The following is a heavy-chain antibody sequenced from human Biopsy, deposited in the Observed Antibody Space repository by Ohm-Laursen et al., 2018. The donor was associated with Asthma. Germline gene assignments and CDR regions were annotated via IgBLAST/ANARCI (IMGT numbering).Heavy chain of an antibody. J-gene: IGHJ6*02. Sequence: GSSVKVSCKAPGGTFSSFAISWVRQAPGQGLERLGGIMTVFGTTNYAQKFQGRVTITADESTSTAYMEVTSLRSEDTAIYYCARCQVGYSSGWSLLLKKIYYSGMDVWGQGTAVTVSS. CDR2: IMTVFGTT. D-gene: IGHD6-19*01. CDR3: ARCQVGYSSGWSLLLKKIYYSGMDV. V-gene: IGHV1-69*01. CDR1: GGTFSSFA.